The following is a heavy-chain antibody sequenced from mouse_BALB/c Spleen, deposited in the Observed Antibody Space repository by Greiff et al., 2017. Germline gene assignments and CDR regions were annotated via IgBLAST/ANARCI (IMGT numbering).Heavy chain of an antibody. CDR2: ISSGGSYT. V-gene: IGHV5-6*02. J-gene: IGHJ4*01. CDR1: GFTFSSYG. D-gene: IGHD4-1*01. CDR3: ARQELGLYAMDY. Sequence: EVMLVESGGDLVKPGGSLKLSCAASGFTFSSYGMSWVRQTPDKRLEWVATISSGGSYTYYPDSVKGRFTISRDNAKNTLYRQMSSLKSEDTAMYYCARQELGLYAMDYWGQGTSVTVSS.